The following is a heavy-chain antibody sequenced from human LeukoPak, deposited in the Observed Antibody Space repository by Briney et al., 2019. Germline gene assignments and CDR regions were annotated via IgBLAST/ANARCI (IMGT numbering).Heavy chain of an antibody. CDR2: IYYSGST. J-gene: IGHJ4*02. CDR3: ARDRGPLGYFDY. V-gene: IGHV4-59*01. Sequence: NPSETLSLTCTVSGGSISSYYWSWIRQPPGKGLEWIGYIYYSGSTNYNPSLKSRVTISVDTSKNQFSLKLSSVTAADTAVYYCARDRGPLGYFDYWGQGTLVTVSP. CDR1: GGSISSYY.